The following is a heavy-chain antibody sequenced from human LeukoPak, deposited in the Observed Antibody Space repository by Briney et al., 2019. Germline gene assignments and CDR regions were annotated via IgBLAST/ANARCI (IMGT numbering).Heavy chain of an antibody. Sequence: GGSLRLSCAASGFTFSSYAMSWVRQAPGKGLEWVSAISGSGGSTYYADSVKGRFTISRDNSKNTLYLQMNSLRAEDTAVYYCAKVRNYYDSSGYFREGDYWGQGTLVTVSS. CDR2: ISGSGGST. J-gene: IGHJ4*02. CDR3: AKVRNYYDSSGYFREGDY. CDR1: GFTFSSYA. D-gene: IGHD3-22*01. V-gene: IGHV3-23*01.